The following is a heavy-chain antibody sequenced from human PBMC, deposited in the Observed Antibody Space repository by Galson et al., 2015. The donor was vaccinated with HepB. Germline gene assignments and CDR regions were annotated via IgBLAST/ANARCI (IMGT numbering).Heavy chain of an antibody. V-gene: IGHV3-53*01. Sequence: SLRLSCAASGFTVSSNYMSWVRQAPGKGLEWVSVIYSGGSTYYADSVKGRFTISRDNSKNTLYLQMNSLRAEDTAVYYCARTVSGYGSGNYFFDYWGQGTLVTVSS. D-gene: IGHD3-10*01. CDR1: GFTVSSNY. CDR3: ARTVSGYGSGNYFFDY. J-gene: IGHJ4*02. CDR2: IYSGGST.